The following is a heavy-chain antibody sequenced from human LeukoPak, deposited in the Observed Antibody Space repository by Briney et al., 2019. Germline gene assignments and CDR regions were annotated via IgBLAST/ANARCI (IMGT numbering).Heavy chain of an antibody. CDR2: ISYDGSNK. Sequence: PGRSLRLSCAASGFTFSTYAMHWVRQAPGKGLEWVAVISYDGSNKYYADSAKGRFTISRDNSKNTLYLQMNSLRAEDTALFYCARDGDYSRSVYFDYWGQGTLVTVSS. CDR3: ARDGDYSRSVYFDY. J-gene: IGHJ4*02. CDR1: GFTFSTYA. D-gene: IGHD4-11*01. V-gene: IGHV3-30*04.